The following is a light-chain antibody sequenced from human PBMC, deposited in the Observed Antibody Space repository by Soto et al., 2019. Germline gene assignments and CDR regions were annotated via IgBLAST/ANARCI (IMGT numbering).Light chain of an antibody. Sequence: EIVLTQSPATLSLSPGERATLSFRSSQSLRRSLAWYQQKPGQAPSLLIYDASNRATGIPARFSGSGSGTDFTLTISSLEPEDFAVYYCQQRTNWQSTFGGGTKVDIK. J-gene: IGKJ4*01. CDR2: DAS. V-gene: IGKV3D-11*02. CDR3: QQRTNWQST. CDR1: QSLRRS.